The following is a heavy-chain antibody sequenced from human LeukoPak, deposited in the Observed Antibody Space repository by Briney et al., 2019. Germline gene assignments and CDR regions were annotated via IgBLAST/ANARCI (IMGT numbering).Heavy chain of an antibody. V-gene: IGHV1-46*01. CDR2: INPSDGST. Sequence: ASVTLSCTASGYTFTTNYMHWVRQAPGQGLEWMAKINPSDGSTNYAEKFQGRVTMTRDTSTSAVYMELSSLRSGDTAVYYCTRVVVDSSGWYHFDYWGQGTLVSVSS. CDR3: TRVVVDSSGWYHFDY. D-gene: IGHD6-19*01. J-gene: IGHJ4*02. CDR1: GYTFTTNY.